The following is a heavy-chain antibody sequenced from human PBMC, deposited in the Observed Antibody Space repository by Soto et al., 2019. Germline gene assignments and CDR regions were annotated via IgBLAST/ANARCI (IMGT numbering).Heavy chain of an antibody. CDR3: GRLIVGATPVDY. J-gene: IGHJ4*02. D-gene: IGHD1-26*01. CDR1: GFTFSSYG. Sequence: QVQLVESGGGVVQPGRSLRLSCAASGFTFSSYGMHWVRQAPGKGLEWVAVIWYDGSNKYYADSVKGRFTISRDNSKNTLYLQMNSLRAEDTAVYYCGRLIVGATPVDYWGQGTLVTVSS. V-gene: IGHV3-33*01. CDR2: IWYDGSNK.